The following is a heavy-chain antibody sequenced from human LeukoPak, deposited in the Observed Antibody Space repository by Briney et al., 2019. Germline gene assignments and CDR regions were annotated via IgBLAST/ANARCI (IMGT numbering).Heavy chain of an antibody. CDR2: IKQDGSEK. J-gene: IGHJ4*02. CDR1: AFTFSSYW. CDR3: AIPPGGYYCN. Sequence: PRGSLRLSCAASAFTFSSYWMSWVRQAPGEGLEWVANIKQDGSEKYYVDSVTGPFTISRDKAKNSLYLQMNSLRAEDTAVYYCAIPPGGYYCNWGQGTLVTVSS. D-gene: IGHD3-10*01. V-gene: IGHV3-7*02.